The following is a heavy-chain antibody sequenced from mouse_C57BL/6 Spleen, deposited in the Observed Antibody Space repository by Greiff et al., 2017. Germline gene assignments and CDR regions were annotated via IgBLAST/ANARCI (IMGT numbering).Heavy chain of an antibody. J-gene: IGHJ4*01. CDR2: IDPETGGT. CDR3: TRRRNYYAMDY. Sequence: VKVVESGAELVRPGASVTLSCKASGYTFTDYEMHWVKQTPVHGLEWIGAIDPETGGTAYNQKFKGKAILTADKSSSTAYMELRSLTSEDSAVYYCTRRRNYYAMDYWGQGTSVTVSS. V-gene: IGHV1-15*01. CDR1: GYTFTDYE.